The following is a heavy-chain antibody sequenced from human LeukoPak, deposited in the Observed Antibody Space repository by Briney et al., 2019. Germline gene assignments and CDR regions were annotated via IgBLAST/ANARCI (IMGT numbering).Heavy chain of an antibody. CDR1: GGSSSSSSW. CDR2: IDHSGRT. V-gene: IGHV4-4*02. CDR3: AKGTNNGRPNSFFPHGMDV. D-gene: IGHD2-8*01. Sequence: PSGTLSLTCAVSGGSSSSSSWWNWVRQPPGKGLEWIGEIDHSGRTNYNPSLKSRVTISVDKSKNQISLKLSSVTAADTAVYYCAKGTNNGRPNSFFPHGMDVWGQGTTVTVSS. J-gene: IGHJ6*02.